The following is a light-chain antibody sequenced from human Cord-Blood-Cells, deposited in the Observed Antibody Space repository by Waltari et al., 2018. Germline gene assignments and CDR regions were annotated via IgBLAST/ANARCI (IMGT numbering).Light chain of an antibody. Sequence: DIQITQSPSSLSASVGDRVTITCRASQSISSYLNWYHQKPGKAPKLLIYAASSLQSGVPSRCSGSGSGTDFTLTISSLQPEDFATYYCQQSYSTPLTFGGGTKVEIK. CDR3: QQSYSTPLT. J-gene: IGKJ4*01. CDR1: QSISSY. V-gene: IGKV1-39*01. CDR2: AAS.